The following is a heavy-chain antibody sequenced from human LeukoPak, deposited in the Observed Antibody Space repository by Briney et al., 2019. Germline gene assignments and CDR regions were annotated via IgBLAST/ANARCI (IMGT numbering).Heavy chain of an antibody. Sequence: GGSLRLSCTVSGFTVSSNSMSWVRQAPGQGLEWVSAISTSGESTFYADSVKGRFTISRDNAKNTLFLQMSSLRAEDTAVYFCAREILAPGKTHDYWGRGTLVTVSS. CDR3: AREILAPGKTHDY. CDR1: GFTVSSNS. V-gene: IGHV3-53*01. J-gene: IGHJ4*02. CDR2: ISTSGEST.